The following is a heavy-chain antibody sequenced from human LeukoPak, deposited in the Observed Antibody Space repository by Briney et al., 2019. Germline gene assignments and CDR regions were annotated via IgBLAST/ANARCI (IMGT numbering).Heavy chain of an antibody. CDR2: INAANGHT. D-gene: IGHD6-13*01. CDR3: VRGRGPPNSNRDFYYYYYMDV. V-gene: IGHV1-3*03. Sequence: ASVKVSCKASGYTFTNYAIHWVRQAPGQRFEWMGWINAANGHTKYSQEFQDRITITRDTFATTAYMELSNLRSEDMALYYCVRGRGPPNSNRDFYYYYYMDVWGTGTTVTVSS. CDR1: GYTFTNYA. J-gene: IGHJ6*03.